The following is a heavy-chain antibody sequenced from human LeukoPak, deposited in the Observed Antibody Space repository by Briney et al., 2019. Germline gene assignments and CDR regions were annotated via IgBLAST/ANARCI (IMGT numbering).Heavy chain of an antibody. V-gene: IGHV4-38-2*01. Sequence: SETLSLTCAVSGYSISSGYYWGWIRQPPGKGLEWIGNIYHSGSTYYNPSLKRRVTISVDTSKNQFSLNLSSVTTADTALYYCARGSYYPYWGQGTLVTVSS. CDR2: IYHSGST. J-gene: IGHJ4*02. CDR3: ARGSYYPY. CDR1: GYSISSGYY. D-gene: IGHD1-26*01.